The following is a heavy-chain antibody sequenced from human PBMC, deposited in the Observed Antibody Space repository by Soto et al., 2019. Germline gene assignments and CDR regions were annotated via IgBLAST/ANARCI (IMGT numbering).Heavy chain of an antibody. D-gene: IGHD3-10*01. V-gene: IGHV4-39*02. CDR2: IFYSGST. CDR1: GGSISSSSYY. J-gene: IGHJ4*02. CDR3: ARLSRRYFSDTSSPQAIDY. Sequence: SDTLSLTCTVSGGSISSSSYYWGWIRQPPEKGLEWIGTIFYSGSTHYNPSLKSRVTISVDTSKNHFSLKLRSVTAADTAVYYCARLSRRYFSDTSSPQAIDYWGQGTLVTVSS.